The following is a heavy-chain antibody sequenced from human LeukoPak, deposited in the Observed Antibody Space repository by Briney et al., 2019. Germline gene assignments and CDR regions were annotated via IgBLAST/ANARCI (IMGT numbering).Heavy chain of an antibody. CDR2: IYYSGNT. D-gene: IGHD3-10*02. Sequence: KSSETLSRTCTVSGGSISPYYWSWIRQPPGKGLEWLGYIYYSGNTEYKPSLKSRVAMSVDTSKNQFSLRLSSVTAADTAVYYCARLTGSTMFIDYWGQGTLVTVSS. V-gene: IGHV4-59*01. CDR1: GGSISPYY. CDR3: ARLTGSTMFIDY. J-gene: IGHJ4*02.